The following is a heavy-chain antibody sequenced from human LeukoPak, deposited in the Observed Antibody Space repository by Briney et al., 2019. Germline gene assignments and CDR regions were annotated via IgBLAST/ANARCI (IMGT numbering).Heavy chain of an antibody. CDR3: ARLPVGTPFDP. CDR2: IHYSGTT. D-gene: IGHD1-26*01. Sequence: SETLSLTCTVSGVSISSNAYYWGWIRQPPGKGLEWVAAIHYSGTTYYSPSLESRVTTSVDTSTNQFSLKLSSVTAADTAVYYCARLPVGTPFDPWGQGTLVTVSS. CDR1: GVSISSNAYY. J-gene: IGHJ5*02. V-gene: IGHV4-39*01.